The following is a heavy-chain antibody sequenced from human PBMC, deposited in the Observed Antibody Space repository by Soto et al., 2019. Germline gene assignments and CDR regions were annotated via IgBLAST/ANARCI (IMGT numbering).Heavy chain of an antibody. CDR2: IKADGSEK. J-gene: IGHJ4*02. D-gene: IGHD3-10*01. V-gene: IGHV3-7*03. CDR3: ARGGGGDY. Sequence: EVQLVESGGGLVQPGGSLRLSCAASGFTFSSYWITWVRQAPGKGLEWVANIKADGSEKYYVDSVKGRFTISRDNAKNSLYLQMNSLRAEDTAVYYCARGGGGDYWGQGTLVTVSS. CDR1: GFTFSSYW.